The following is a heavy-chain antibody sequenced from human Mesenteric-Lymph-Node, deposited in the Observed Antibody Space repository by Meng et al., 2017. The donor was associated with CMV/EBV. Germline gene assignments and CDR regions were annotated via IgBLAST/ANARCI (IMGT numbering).Heavy chain of an antibody. V-gene: IGHV4-34*01. J-gene: IGHJ4*02. CDR2: INHSGST. Sequence: VPLHQWGAGLLKPWETLSLPCVVYGGSFGGYYWSWIRQPPGKGLEWIGEINHSGSTNYNPSLKSRVTISVDTSKNQFSLKLSSVTAADTAVYYCARHQRWLKSEGGFNYWGQGTLVTVSS. CDR3: ARHQRWLKSEGGFNY. D-gene: IGHD4-23*01. CDR1: GGSFGGYY.